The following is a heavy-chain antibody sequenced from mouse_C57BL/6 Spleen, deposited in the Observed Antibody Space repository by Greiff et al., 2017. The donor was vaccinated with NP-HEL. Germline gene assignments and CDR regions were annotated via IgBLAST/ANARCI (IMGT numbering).Heavy chain of an antibody. CDR2: ISYDGSN. V-gene: IGHV3-6*01. D-gene: IGHD3-3*01. J-gene: IGHJ2*01. CDR3: ARGGTYFDY. Sequence: EVQLQESGPGLVKPSQSLSLTCSVTGYSITSGYYWNWIRQFPGNKLEWMGYISYDGSNNYNPSLKNRISITRDTSKNQFFLKLNSVTTEDTATYYCARGGTYFDYWGQGTTRTVSS. CDR1: GYSITSGYY.